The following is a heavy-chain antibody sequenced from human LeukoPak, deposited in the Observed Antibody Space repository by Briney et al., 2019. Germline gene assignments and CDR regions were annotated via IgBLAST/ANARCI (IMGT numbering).Heavy chain of an antibody. Sequence: PAGSLRLSCAASGFTFSSYAMSWVRQAPGKGLEWVSAISGSGGSTYYADSVKGRFTISRDNSKNTLYLQMNSLRAEDTAVYYCAKDPDFWSGYPPSGAFDIWGQGTMVTVSS. CDR3: AKDPDFWSGYPPSGAFDI. J-gene: IGHJ3*02. CDR2: ISGSGGST. D-gene: IGHD3-3*01. CDR1: GFTFSSYA. V-gene: IGHV3-23*01.